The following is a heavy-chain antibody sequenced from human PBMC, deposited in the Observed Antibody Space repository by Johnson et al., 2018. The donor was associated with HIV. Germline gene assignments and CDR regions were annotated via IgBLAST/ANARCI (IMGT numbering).Heavy chain of an antibody. CDR1: GFTFSSYD. J-gene: IGHJ3*02. CDR3: AKSDSGYDAFDI. CDR2: IGTAGDT. Sequence: VQLVESVGGVVQPGRSLRLSCAASGFTFSSYDMHWVRQATGKGLEWVSAIGTAGDTYYPGSVKGRFTISRENAKNTLYLQMNSLLPEDTAVYYCAKSDSGYDAFDIWGRGTMVTVSS. V-gene: IGHV3-13*01. D-gene: IGHD5-12*01.